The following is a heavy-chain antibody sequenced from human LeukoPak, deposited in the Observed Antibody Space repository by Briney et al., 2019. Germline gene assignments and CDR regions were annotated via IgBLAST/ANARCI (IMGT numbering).Heavy chain of an antibody. CDR3: ARVEGQITIFGVVIVGGMDV. CDR2: IYYSGST. Sequence: SETLSLTCTVSGGSISSYYWSWIRQPPGKGLGWIGYIYYSGSTNYNPSLKSRVTISVDTSKNQFSLKLSSVTAADTAVYYCARVEGQITIFGVVIVGGMDVWGQGTTVTVSS. J-gene: IGHJ6*02. D-gene: IGHD3-3*01. V-gene: IGHV4-59*01. CDR1: GGSISSYY.